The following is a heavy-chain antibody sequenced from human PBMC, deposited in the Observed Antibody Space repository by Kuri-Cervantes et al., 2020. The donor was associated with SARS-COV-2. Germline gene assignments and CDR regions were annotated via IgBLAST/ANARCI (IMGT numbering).Heavy chain of an antibody. Sequence: GESLKISCAASGFTYSSYWMSWVRQAPGKGLEWVANIKQDGSEKYYVDSVKGRFTISRDNAKNSLYLQMNSLRAEDTAVYYCASLSSDERYYYYGMDVWGQGTTVTVSS. D-gene: IGHD6-25*01. CDR1: GFTYSSYW. CDR2: IKQDGSEK. J-gene: IGHJ6*02. V-gene: IGHV3-7*01. CDR3: ASLSSDERYYYYGMDV.